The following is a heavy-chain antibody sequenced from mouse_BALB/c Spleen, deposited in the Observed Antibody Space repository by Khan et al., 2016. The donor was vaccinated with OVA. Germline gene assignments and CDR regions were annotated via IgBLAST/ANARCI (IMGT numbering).Heavy chain of an antibody. CDR2: INYSGST. CDR1: GYSITSDYA. CDR3: ARDGSRYNYAMDY. V-gene: IGHV3-2*02. Sequence: EVQLAESGPGLVKPSQSLSLTCTVTGYSITSDYAWNWIRQFPGNKLEWMGYINYSGSTNYNPALKSRISITRDTSKNQFFLQLNSVTTADTATYYCARDGSRYNYAMDYWGQGTSVTVSS. J-gene: IGHJ4*01. D-gene: IGHD2-3*01.